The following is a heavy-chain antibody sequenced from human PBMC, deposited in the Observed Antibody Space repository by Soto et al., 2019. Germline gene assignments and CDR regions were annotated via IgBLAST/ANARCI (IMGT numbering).Heavy chain of an antibody. V-gene: IGHV1-46*01. J-gene: IGHJ6*02. CDR2: INPSGGST. D-gene: IGHD3-16*01. Sequence: QVQLVQSGAEVKKPGASVKVSCKASGYTFTSYYMHWVRQAPGQGLEWMGIINPSGGSTSYAQKFQGRVTMTRDTSTSTVYMELSSLRSEDTAVYYCARAGIVWRNYYGMDVWGQGTTVTVSS. CDR3: ARAGIVWRNYYGMDV. CDR1: GYTFTSYY.